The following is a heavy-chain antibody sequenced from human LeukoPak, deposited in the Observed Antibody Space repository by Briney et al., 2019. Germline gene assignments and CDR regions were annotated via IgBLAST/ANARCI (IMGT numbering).Heavy chain of an antibody. Sequence: GGSLRLSCAVSGFTFSSYDMHWVRQATGKGLEWVSAIGTAGDTYYPGSVKGRFTISRENAKNSLYLRMNSLRAGDTAVYYCARGRGYYYDSSGYHGGSWFDPWGQGTLVTVSS. V-gene: IGHV3-13*01. CDR2: IGTAGDT. D-gene: IGHD3-22*01. CDR3: ARGRGYYYDSSGYHGGSWFDP. CDR1: GFTFSSYD. J-gene: IGHJ5*02.